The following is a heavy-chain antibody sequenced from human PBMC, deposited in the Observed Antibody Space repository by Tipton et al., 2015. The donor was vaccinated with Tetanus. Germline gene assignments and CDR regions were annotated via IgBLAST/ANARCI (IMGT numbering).Heavy chain of an antibody. V-gene: IGHV1-2*02. J-gene: IGHJ6*02. CDR2: IGPNSGGT. D-gene: IGHD3-22*01. Sequence: QMQLVQSGAEVKKPGASVKVSCKASGYTFTGYYIYWVRQAPGQGLEWMGWIGPNSGGTVNAQKFQGRVTMTRDTSISTAYMELRSLRSDDTTVYYCARDRGDYIYYGMDVWGPGTTVTVS. CDR3: ARDRGDYIYYGMDV. CDR1: GYTFTGYY.